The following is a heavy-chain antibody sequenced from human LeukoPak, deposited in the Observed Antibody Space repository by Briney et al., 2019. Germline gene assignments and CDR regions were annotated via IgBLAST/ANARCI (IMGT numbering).Heavy chain of an antibody. CDR2: IKQDGNEK. V-gene: IGHV3-7*01. Sequence: GGTLRLSCAASGFTFTTYWMSWVRQAPGKGLEWVANIKQDGNEKYYVDSVKGRFTISRDNAKNSLYLQMNSLRVEDTAVYYCARGPRFAIRMIVVVTKGHFDYWGQGTLVTVSS. CDR1: GFTFTTYW. D-gene: IGHD3-22*01. CDR3: ARGPRFAIRMIVVVTKGHFDY. J-gene: IGHJ4*02.